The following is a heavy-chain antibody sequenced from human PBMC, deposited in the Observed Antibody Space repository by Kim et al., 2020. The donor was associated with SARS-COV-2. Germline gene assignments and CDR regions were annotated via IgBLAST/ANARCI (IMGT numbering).Heavy chain of an antibody. D-gene: IGHD6-19*01. CDR3: ARDQNLSSAVGGVVLRYGMDV. Sequence: GGSLRLSCAASGFTFSSYGMHWVRQAPGKGLEWVAVIWYDGSNKYYADSVKGRFTISRDNSKNTLYLQMNSLRAEDTAVYYCARDQNLSSAVGGVVLRYGMDVWGQGTTVTAYS. CDR2: IWYDGSNK. J-gene: IGHJ6*02. CDR1: GFTFSSYG. V-gene: IGHV3-33*01.